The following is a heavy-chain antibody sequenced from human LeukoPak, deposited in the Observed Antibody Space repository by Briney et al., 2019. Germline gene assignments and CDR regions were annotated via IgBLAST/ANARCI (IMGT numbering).Heavy chain of an antibody. J-gene: IGHJ5*02. CDR1: GFIFSDYY. CDR2: ITTNGAST. CDR3: ARVGLDNTGWHISWFDP. V-gene: IGHV3-11*01. Sequence: GGSLRLSCAASGFIFSDYYMTWIRQAPGKGLEWISYITTNGASTYYASSVKGRFTISRDNAQNSLFLQMNSLRAEDTAIYYCARVGLDNTGWHISWFDPWGQGTLVTVSS. D-gene: IGHD6-19*01.